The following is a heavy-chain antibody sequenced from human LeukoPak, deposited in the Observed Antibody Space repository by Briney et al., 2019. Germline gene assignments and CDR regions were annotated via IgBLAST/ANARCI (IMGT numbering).Heavy chain of an antibody. V-gene: IGHV1-69*13. D-gene: IGHD3-22*01. CDR1: GGTFSSYA. J-gene: IGHJ4*02. CDR2: IIPIFGTA. Sequence: ASVNVSCKASGGTFSSYAISWVRQAPGQGLEWMGGIIPIFGTANYAQKFQGRVTITADESTSTAYMELSSLRSEDTAEYYCARGWDYDSGGRPTAYVYWGQRTLVTVSS. CDR3: ARGWDYDSGGRPTAYVY.